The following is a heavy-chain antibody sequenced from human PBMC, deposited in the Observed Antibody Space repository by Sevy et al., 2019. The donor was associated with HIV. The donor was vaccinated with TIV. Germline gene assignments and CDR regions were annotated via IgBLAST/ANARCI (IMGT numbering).Heavy chain of an antibody. CDR3: AKDSGYSIGWYPSFDP. Sequence: GGSLRLSCVVSGFSFSSNAMHWVRQAPDKGLVWAAVILKNGNYKAYGDSVKGRFTISRDNSENTLYLQMSGLRNEDTGLYYCAKDSGYSIGWYPSFDPWGQGTLVTVSS. CDR2: ILKNGNYK. D-gene: IGHD6-19*01. J-gene: IGHJ5*02. V-gene: IGHV3-30*18. CDR1: GFSFSSNA.